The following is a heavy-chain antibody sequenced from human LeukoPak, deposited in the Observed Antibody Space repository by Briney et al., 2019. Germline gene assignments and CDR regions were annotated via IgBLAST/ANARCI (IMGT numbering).Heavy chain of an antibody. CDR1: GYSFTSYW. V-gene: IGHV5-51*01. CDR2: IYPGDSDT. Sequence: GESLKISCKGSGYSFTSYWIGWVRQMPGKGLECMGIIYPGDSDTRYSPSFHGQVTISADKSISTAFLQWSSLKASDTAMYYCARHLGPSWFDPWGQGTLVTVSS. J-gene: IGHJ5*02. CDR3: ARHLGPSWFDP.